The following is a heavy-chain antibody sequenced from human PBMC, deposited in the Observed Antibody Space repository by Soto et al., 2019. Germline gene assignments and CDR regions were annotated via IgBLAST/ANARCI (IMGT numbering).Heavy chain of an antibody. Sequence: EVQLVESGGGLVQPGGSLRLSCAASGFTFSSHWMSWVRQAPGKGLEWVANIKQDGSEKYYVDSVKGRFTIASDNAKDSLYLQINSLRAEDTAVYYCARESAADDILTGSYYYYMDVWGKGTTVTVSS. CDR3: ARESAADDILTGSYYYYMDV. CDR2: IKQDGSEK. J-gene: IGHJ6*03. CDR1: GFTFSSHW. V-gene: IGHV3-7*01. D-gene: IGHD3-9*01.